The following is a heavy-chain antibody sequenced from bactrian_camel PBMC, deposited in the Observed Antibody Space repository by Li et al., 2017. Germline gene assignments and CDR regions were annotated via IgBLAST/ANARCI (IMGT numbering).Heavy chain of an antibody. CDR2: IDSGGGGTA. V-gene: IGHV3S25*01. J-gene: IGHJ7*01. Sequence: QLVESGGGSVQVGGSLNLSCTAEGDQFGARCMGWFRQAPGKGLEWVSSIDSGGGGTAYYTDSVLGRFTISRDNAKNTLYLQLNGLKPEDTAVYYCAAASGGAYYGMDYWGKGTQVTVS. CDR1: GDQFGARC.